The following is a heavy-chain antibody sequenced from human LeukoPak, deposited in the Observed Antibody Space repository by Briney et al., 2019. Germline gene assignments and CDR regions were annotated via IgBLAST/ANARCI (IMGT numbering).Heavy chain of an antibody. V-gene: IGHV1-69*06. CDR2: IIPIFGTA. J-gene: IGHJ6*04. CDR3: ARSMVRGEGYYYYGMDV. D-gene: IGHD3-10*01. CDR1: GGTFTSYA. Sequence: SVKVSCKASGGTFTSYAISWVRQAPGQGLEWMGGIIPIFGTANYAQKFQGRVTITADKSTSTAYMELSSLRTEDTAVYYCARSMVRGEGYYYYGMDVWGKGTTVTVSS.